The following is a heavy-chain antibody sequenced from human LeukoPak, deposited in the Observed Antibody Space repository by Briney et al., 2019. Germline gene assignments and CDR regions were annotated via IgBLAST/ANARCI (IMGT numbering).Heavy chain of an antibody. D-gene: IGHD1-1*01. CDR2: IYPGDSDT. Sequence: GESLKISCKGSGYSFISYWFAWVRQMPGKGLDWMGIIYPGDSDTRYSPSFQGQVTISADKSISTAYVQWSSVEASDTAIYYCARPWAVQRHLNWYFDLWGRGTVVTVSS. V-gene: IGHV5-51*01. CDR1: GYSFISYW. CDR3: ARPWAVQRHLNWYFDL. J-gene: IGHJ2*01.